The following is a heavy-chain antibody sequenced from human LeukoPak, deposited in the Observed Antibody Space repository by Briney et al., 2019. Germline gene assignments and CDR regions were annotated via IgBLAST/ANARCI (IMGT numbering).Heavy chain of an antibody. J-gene: IGHJ5*02. CDR3: ARDNSLGDTAWWFDP. V-gene: IGHV1-46*01. CDR2: INPSGDNT. D-gene: IGHD1-26*01. CDR1: GYTFTNNF. Sequence: ASVKVSCKASGYTFTNNFMRWVRQAPGQGLEWIGIINPSGDNTWYAQKFQGRVTMTRDMATSTDYLEVSSLRSEDTAVHYCARDNSLGDTAWWFDPWGQGTLVTVSS.